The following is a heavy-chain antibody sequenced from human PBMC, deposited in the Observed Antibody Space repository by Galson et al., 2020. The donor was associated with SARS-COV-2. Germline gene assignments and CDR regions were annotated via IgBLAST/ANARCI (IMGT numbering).Heavy chain of an antibody. V-gene: IGHV3-30*04. CDR3: ARQDIPVAGTGGTWDF. D-gene: IGHD6-19*01. Sequence: GESLKISCAASRFTFSSYALHWVRQAPGKGLEWVAVISYDGSNKYYADSVKGRFTISRDNSKNSLYLQMNSLRAQDTAMYYCARQDIPVAGTGGTWDFWGQGTLLTVSS. J-gene: IGHJ4*02. CDR1: RFTFSSYA. CDR2: ISYDGSNK.